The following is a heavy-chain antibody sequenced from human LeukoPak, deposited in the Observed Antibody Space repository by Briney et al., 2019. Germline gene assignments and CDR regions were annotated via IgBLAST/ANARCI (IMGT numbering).Heavy chain of an antibody. Sequence: SETLSLTCAIYGGSFSGYFWSWFRQPPGKGLEWIGEINRSGSTNYNSSLSLKSRVTISVDTSKNRFSLKLSSVTAADTAVYYCAVSAAALFDPWGQGTLVTVSS. D-gene: IGHD6-6*01. CDR3: AVSAAALFDP. CDR2: INRSGST. V-gene: IGHV4-34*01. CDR1: GGSFSGYF. J-gene: IGHJ5*02.